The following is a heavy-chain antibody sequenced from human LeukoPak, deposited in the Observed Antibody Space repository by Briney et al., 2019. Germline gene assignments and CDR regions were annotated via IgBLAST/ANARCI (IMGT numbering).Heavy chain of an antibody. Sequence: PSETLSLTCTVSGGSISSYYWSWIRQPPGKGLEWIGYIYSSGSTNYSPSFKSRVTISVDTSKNHFSLKLNSVTAADTAVYFCARSANTRASFDYWGQGTLVTVSS. V-gene: IGHV4-59*12. CDR3: ARSANTRASFDY. CDR2: IYSSGST. J-gene: IGHJ4*02. CDR1: GGSISSYY.